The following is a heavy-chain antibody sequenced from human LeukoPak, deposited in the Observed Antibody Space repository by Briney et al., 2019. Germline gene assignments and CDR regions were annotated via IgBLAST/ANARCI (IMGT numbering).Heavy chain of an antibody. CDR1: GFTSSIYS. D-gene: IGHD1-7*01. J-gene: IGHJ4*02. V-gene: IGHV3-30*02. Sequence: GGSLSLSCAASGFTSSIYSMNCVRHAPGRGLGCVAFIRYDGSNKYYADSVKGRFTISRENSKNTLYLQMNSLRAEDTAVYYCAKSRVIFNWNYAYYFDYWGQGSLVTVSS. CDR2: IRYDGSNK. CDR3: AKSRVIFNWNYAYYFDY.